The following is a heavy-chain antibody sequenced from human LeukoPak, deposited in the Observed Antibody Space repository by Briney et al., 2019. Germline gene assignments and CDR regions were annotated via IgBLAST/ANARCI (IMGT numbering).Heavy chain of an antibody. CDR1: GYSISSGYY. V-gene: IGHV4-38-2*02. Sequence: PSETLSLTCTVSGYSISSGYYWGWIRPPPGKGLEWIGSIYYSGSTYYNPSLKSRVTISVDTSKNQFSLKLSSVTAADTAVYYCARLRPYYYGSGSYYTPWFLDYWGQGTLVTVSS. J-gene: IGHJ4*02. D-gene: IGHD3-10*01. CDR2: IYYSGST. CDR3: ARLRPYYYGSGSYYTPWFLDY.